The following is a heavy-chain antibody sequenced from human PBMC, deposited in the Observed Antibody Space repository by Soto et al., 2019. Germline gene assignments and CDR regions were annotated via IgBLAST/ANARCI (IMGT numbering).Heavy chain of an antibody. CDR3: ARAARAQSSWFDP. CDR2: ISSSSSYI. CDR1: GFTFSSYS. Sequence: GGSLRLSCAASGFTFSSYSMNWVRQAPGKGLEWVSSISSSSSYIYYADSVKGRFTISRDNAKNSLYLQMNSLRAEDTSFYYCARAARAQSSWFDPWGQGTLVTVSS. J-gene: IGHJ5*02. V-gene: IGHV3-21*01.